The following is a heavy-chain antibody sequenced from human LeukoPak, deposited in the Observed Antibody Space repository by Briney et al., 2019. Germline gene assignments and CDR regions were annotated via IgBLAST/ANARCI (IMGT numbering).Heavy chain of an antibody. V-gene: IGHV3-23*01. D-gene: IGHD6-19*01. CDR3: AKGVSPAYSSGWFDP. J-gene: IGHJ5*02. CDR2: ISGSGGST. Sequence: GGSLGLSCAASGFTFSSYAMSWVRQAPGKGLEWVSAISGSGGSTYYADSVKGRFTISRDNSKNTLYLQMNSLRAEDTAVYYCAKGVSPAYSSGWFDPWGQGTLVTVSS. CDR1: GFTFSSYA.